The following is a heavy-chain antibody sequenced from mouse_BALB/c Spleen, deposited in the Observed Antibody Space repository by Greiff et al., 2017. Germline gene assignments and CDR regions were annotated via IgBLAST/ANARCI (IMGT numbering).Heavy chain of an antibody. CDR2: IYPGDGDT. V-gene: IGHV1-82*01. CDR3: ARWGGNLAMDY. D-gene: IGHD2-1*01. Sequence: QVQLQQSGPELVKPGASVKISCKASGYAFSSSWMNWVKQRPGQGLEWIGRIYPGDGDTNYNGKFKGKATLTADKSSSTAYMQLSSLTSVDSAVYFCARWGGNLAMDYWGQGTSVTVSS. CDR1: GYAFSSSW. J-gene: IGHJ4*01.